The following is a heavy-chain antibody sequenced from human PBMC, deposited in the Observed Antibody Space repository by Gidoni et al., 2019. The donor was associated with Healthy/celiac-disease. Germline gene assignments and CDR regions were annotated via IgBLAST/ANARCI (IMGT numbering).Heavy chain of an antibody. CDR3: AKPLGSGVGYYYYGMDV. D-gene: IGHD7-27*01. J-gene: IGHJ6*02. V-gene: IGHV3-23*01. CDR1: GFTFSSYA. Sequence: EVQLLESGGGLVQPGGSLRLSCAASGFTFSSYAMSWVRQAPGKGLEWVSAISGSGGSTYYADSVKGRFTISRDNSKNTLYLQMNSLRAEDTAVYYCAKPLGSGVGYYYYGMDVWGQGTTVTVSS. CDR2: ISGSGGST.